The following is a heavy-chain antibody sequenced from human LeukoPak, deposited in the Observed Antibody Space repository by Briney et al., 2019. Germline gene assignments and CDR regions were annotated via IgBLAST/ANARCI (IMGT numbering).Heavy chain of an antibody. Sequence: PGGSLRLSCVASGFTFTKCAMSWIRQAPGKGLEWVAIITATGDTAHYADSVKGRFTISRDNSRNTVYMQMDSLRAEDTAIYYCAGDRNSDWYSPLDYWGQGSQVTVPP. CDR3: AGDRNSDWYSPLDY. CDR1: GFTFTKCA. J-gene: IGHJ4*02. D-gene: IGHD6-19*01. CDR2: ITATGDTA. V-gene: IGHV3-23*01.